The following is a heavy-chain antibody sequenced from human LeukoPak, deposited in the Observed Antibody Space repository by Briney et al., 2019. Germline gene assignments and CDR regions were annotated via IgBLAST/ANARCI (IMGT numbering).Heavy chain of an antibody. J-gene: IGHJ3*02. V-gene: IGHV1-18*01. CDR3: ARGIVGSFYDAFDI. D-gene: IGHD1-26*01. CDR2: ISADNGNT. CDR1: GYTFTSYA. Sequence: ASVKVSCKASGYTFTSYAMNWVRQAPGQGPEWMGWISADNGNTNYAQKFQGRVTMTTDTSTSTAYMELRSLRSDDTALYYCARGIVGSFYDAFDIWGQGTTVTVSS.